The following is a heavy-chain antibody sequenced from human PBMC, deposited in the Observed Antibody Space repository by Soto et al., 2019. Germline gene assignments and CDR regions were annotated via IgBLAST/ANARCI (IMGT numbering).Heavy chain of an antibody. J-gene: IGHJ6*02. D-gene: IGHD2-2*01. Sequence: QVQLQESGPGLVKPSETLSLTCTVSGGSISPYSWSWIRQPPGKGLEWIGNIYYSGSTYYKPSLKSRVTISLDTSNNQLSLKLSSVIAADTAVYYCARGSTSSYFHGLDVWGQGTTVTVSS. CDR3: ARGSTSSYFHGLDV. CDR1: GGSISPYS. V-gene: IGHV4-59*01. CDR2: IYYSGST.